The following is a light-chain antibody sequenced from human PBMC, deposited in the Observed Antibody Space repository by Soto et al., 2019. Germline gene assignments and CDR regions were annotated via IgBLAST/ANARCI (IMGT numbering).Light chain of an antibody. V-gene: IGKV3-20*01. Sequence: EIVLTQSPATLCLSPGERATLSCRASQTIDIYLAWYQQKPGQAPRGLIYGASSRATGIPDRVSGSGSGTDFTLTISRLEPEDFAVYYCQQYGSSPITFGQGTRLEIK. CDR2: GAS. CDR3: QQYGSSPIT. J-gene: IGKJ5*01. CDR1: QTIDIY.